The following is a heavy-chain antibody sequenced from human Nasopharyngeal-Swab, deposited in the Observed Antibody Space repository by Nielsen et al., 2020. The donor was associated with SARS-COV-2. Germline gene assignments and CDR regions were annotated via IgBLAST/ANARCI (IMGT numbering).Heavy chain of an antibody. J-gene: IGHJ4*02. CDR2: ISGSGGST. V-gene: IGHV3-23*01. CDR1: GFTFSSYA. D-gene: IGHD4-17*01. Sequence: GRSLRLSCAASGFTFSSYAMSWVRQAPGKGLEWVSAISGSGGSTYYADSVKGRFTISRDNSKNTLYLQMNSLRAEDTAVYYCAKDPSSTVSTSLWFDYWGQGTLVTVSS. CDR3: AKDPSSTVSTSLWFDY.